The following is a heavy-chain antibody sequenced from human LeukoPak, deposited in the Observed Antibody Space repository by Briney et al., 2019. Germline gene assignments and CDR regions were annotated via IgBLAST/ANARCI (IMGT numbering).Heavy chain of an antibody. J-gene: IGHJ6*02. V-gene: IGHV4-39*01. CDR1: GGSISSSSTYY. CDR3: ARRPNYTYFYAMDV. Sequence: SSETLSLTCTVSGGSISSSSTYYWGWIRQPPGKGLEWIGSIFYNGNTYYNPSLKSRVTISVDTSKNQFSLKLYSVTAADTAVYYCARRPNYTYFYAMDVWGQGTTVTVSS. D-gene: IGHD1-7*01. CDR2: IFYNGNT.